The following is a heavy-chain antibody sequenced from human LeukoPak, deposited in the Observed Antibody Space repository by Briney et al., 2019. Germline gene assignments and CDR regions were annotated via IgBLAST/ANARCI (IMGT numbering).Heavy chain of an antibody. J-gene: IGHJ4*02. CDR2: INHNGNVN. Sequence: GGSLRLSCAASGFTFSSYAMSWVRQAPGKGLEWVASINHNGNVNCYVDSVKGRFTISRDNAKNSLYLQMNSLRAEDTAVFYCARDQYDTWSRRGNFDSWGQGTLVIVSS. CDR1: GFTFSSYA. CDR3: ARDQYDTWSRRGNFDS. V-gene: IGHV3-7*03. D-gene: IGHD3/OR15-3a*01.